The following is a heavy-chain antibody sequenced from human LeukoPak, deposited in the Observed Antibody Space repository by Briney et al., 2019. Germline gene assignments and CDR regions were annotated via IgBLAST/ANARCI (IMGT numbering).Heavy chain of an antibody. D-gene: IGHD2-15*01. CDR2: ISYDGSNK. V-gene: IGHV3-30*03. J-gene: IGHJ5*02. Sequence: GGSLRLSCAASGFTFSSYGMHWVRQAPGKGLEWVAVISYDGSNKYYADSVKGRFTISRDNSKNTLYLQMNSLRAEDTAVYYCARCSGGSCYDWFDPWGQGTLVTVSS. CDR1: GFTFSSYG. CDR3: ARCSGGSCYDWFDP.